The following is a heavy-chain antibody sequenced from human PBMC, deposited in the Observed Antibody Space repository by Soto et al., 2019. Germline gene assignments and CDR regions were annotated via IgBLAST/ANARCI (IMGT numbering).Heavy chain of an antibody. D-gene: IGHD3-9*01. J-gene: IGHJ4*02. V-gene: IGHV4-34*01. CDR2: INHSGST. CDR3: ATAQYNVLTGYYLPTDY. CDR1: GGSFSGYY. Sequence: SETLSLTCAVYGGSFSGYYWSWIRQPPGKGLEWIGEINHSGSTNYNPSLKSRVTISVDTSKNQFSLKLSSVTAADTAVYCRATAQYNVLTGYYLPTDYWGQGTLVTVYS.